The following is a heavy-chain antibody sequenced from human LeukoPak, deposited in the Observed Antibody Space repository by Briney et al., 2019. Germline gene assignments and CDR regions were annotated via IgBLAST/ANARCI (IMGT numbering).Heavy chain of an antibody. Sequence: PGGSLRLSCAASGITFRSYGMHWVRQAPGKGLEWVALIWYDGSKQYYGDSVKGRFDISRDNSQNMLYLEMHSLSAEDTAIYYCASGTIPFTFGEIWSLDYWGQGPLVTVSS. V-gene: IGHV3-33*01. CDR3: ASGTIPFTFGEIWSLDY. J-gene: IGHJ4*02. D-gene: IGHD3-16*01. CDR1: GITFRSYG. CDR2: IWYDGSKQ.